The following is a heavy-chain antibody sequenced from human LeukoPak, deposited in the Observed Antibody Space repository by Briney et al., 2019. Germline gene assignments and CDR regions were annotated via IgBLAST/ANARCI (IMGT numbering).Heavy chain of an antibody. CDR3: EREGGLQYSSEIDP. V-gene: IGHV3-30*03. Sequence: GGSLRLSCAASGFTFSSYGMHWVRQAPGKGLEWVAVKSYDGSNKYYADSVKGRFTISRDNSKNTLYLQMNSLRAEDTAVYYCEREGGLQYSSEIDPWGQGTLVTVSS. CDR1: GFTFSSYG. CDR2: KSYDGSNK. D-gene: IGHD4-11*01. J-gene: IGHJ5*02.